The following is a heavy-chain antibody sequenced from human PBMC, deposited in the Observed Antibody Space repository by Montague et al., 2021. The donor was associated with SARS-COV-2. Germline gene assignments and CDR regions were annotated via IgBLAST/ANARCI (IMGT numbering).Heavy chain of an antibody. Sequence: SETLSLTCTVSGGSISSSSYYWVWIRQPPGKGLQWIGSIYYGGSTYYNPSLKSRVTISVDTSKNQFSLRLSSVTAADTTVYYCARSATGYSYDIPLDYWGQGTLVTVSS. V-gene: IGHV4-39*01. CDR3: ARSATGYSYDIPLDY. CDR2: IYYGGST. D-gene: IGHD5-18*01. J-gene: IGHJ4*02. CDR1: GGSISSSSYY.